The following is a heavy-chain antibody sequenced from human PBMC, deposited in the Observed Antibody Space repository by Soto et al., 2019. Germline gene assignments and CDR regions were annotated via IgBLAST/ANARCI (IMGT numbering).Heavy chain of an antibody. D-gene: IGHD6-13*01. Sequence: PSETLSLTCTVSGGSISSGGYYWSWIRQHPGKGLEWIGYIYYSGSTYYNPSLKSRGTISVDTSKNQFSLKLSSFTAAYTAVYSCASLRTYSSSWYLGDFQYWRQGTLVAFAS. V-gene: IGHV4-31*03. CDR3: ASLRTYSSSWYLGDFQY. J-gene: IGHJ1*01. CDR2: IYYSGST. CDR1: GGSISSGGYY.